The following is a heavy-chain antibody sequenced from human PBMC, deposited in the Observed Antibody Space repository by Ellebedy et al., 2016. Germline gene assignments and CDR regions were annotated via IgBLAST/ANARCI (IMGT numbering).Heavy chain of an antibody. V-gene: IGHV3-7*01. CDR2: IKQDGSEK. D-gene: IGHD6-6*01. CDR3: ARDQYRIAALHYFDY. J-gene: IGHJ4*02. CDR1: GFTFSSYG. Sequence: GESLKISXAASGFTFSSYGMHWVRQAPGKGLEWVANIKQDGSEKYYVDSVKGRFTISRDNAKNSLYLQMNSLRAEDTAVYYCARDQYRIAALHYFDYWGQGTLVTVSS.